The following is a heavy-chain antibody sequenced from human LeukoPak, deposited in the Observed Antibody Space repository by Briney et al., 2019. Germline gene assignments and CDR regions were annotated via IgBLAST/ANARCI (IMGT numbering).Heavy chain of an antibody. J-gene: IGHJ4*02. CDR2: IWYDGSNK. Sequence: GGSLRLSCAASGFPFSSFGMHWVRQAPGKGVEWVALIWYDGSNKYYADSVKGRFTISRDNSKNTLYLQMNSLRAEDTAVYYCARGGLSSIAAVGYYFDYWGQGTLVTVSS. CDR3: ARGGLSSIAAVGYYFDY. CDR1: GFPFSSFG. V-gene: IGHV3-33*01. D-gene: IGHD6-13*01.